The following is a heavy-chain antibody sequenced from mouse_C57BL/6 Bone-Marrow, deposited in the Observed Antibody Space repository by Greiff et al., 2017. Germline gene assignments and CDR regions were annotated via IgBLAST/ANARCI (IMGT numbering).Heavy chain of an antibody. CDR2: IYPRSGNT. J-gene: IGHJ3*01. CDR1: GYTFTSYG. CDR3: ARGGSSLAWFAY. V-gene: IGHV1-81*01. D-gene: IGHD1-1*01. Sequence: LVESGAELARPGASVKLSCKASGYTFTSYGISWVKQRTGQGLEWIGEIYPRSGNTYYNEKFKGKATLTADKSSSTAYMELRSLTSEDSAVYFCARGGSSLAWFAYWGQGTLVTVSA.